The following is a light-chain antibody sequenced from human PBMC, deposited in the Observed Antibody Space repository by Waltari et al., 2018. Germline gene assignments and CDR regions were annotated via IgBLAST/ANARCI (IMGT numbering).Light chain of an antibody. Sequence: EIVLTQSPVTLSLSPGERATLSCRASQSVSSSYLAWYQQKPGQAPRLLIYGASSRATGIPDRFSGSGSVTDFTLTISRLEPEDFVVYYCQQYGSSLPWTFGQGTKVEIK. J-gene: IGKJ1*01. CDR3: QQYGSSLPWT. CDR1: QSVSSSY. CDR2: GAS. V-gene: IGKV3-20*01.